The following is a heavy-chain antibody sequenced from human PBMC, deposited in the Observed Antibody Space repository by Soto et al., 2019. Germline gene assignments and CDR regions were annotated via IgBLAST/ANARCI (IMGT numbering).Heavy chain of an antibody. CDR3: ARLDIVDYYYGMDV. D-gene: IGHD2-15*01. J-gene: IGHJ6*02. CDR1: GYSFAGYW. Sequence: GESLKISCKGSGYSFAGYWITWVRQKPGKGLEWMGRIDPSDSQTNYSPSFQGHVTISADKSISTAYLQWSSLKASDTAMYYCARLDIVDYYYGMDVWGQGTTVTVSS. V-gene: IGHV5-10-1*01. CDR2: IDPSDSQT.